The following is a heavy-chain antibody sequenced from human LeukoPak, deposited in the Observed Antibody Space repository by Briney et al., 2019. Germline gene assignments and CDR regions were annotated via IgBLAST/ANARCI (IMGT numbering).Heavy chain of an antibody. V-gene: IGHV3-64*01. Sequence: GESLRLSCATSGFTFSSSAIHWVRQAPGKGLEHVSAISGDGRSTYYGNSVKGRFTISRDNSKNTLYLQMTSLRVEDSAVYYCAKHWEPQSSGWYWSAWGQGTLVTVSS. CDR3: AKHWEPQSSGWYWSA. D-gene: IGHD6-19*01. CDR2: ISGDGRST. CDR1: GFTFSSSA. J-gene: IGHJ5*02.